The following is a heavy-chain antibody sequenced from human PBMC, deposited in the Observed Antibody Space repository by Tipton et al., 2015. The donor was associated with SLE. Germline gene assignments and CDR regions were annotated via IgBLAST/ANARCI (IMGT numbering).Heavy chain of an antibody. CDR3: AREGVVQDAFDI. D-gene: IGHD2-15*01. J-gene: IGHJ3*02. CDR2: ISGSGGST. CDR1: GFTFSSYA. V-gene: IGHV3-23*01. Sequence: SLRLSCAASGFTFSSYAMSWVRQAPGKGLEWVSAISGSGGSTYYADSVKGRFTISRDNSKNTLYLQMNSLRAEDTAVYYCAREGVVQDAFDIWGQGTMVTVSS.